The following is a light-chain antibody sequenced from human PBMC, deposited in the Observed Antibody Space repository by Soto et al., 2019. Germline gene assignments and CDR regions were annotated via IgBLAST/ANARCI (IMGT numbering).Light chain of an antibody. CDR2: DVS. V-gene: IGLV2-11*01. J-gene: IGLJ3*02. CDR1: SSDVGGYNY. Sequence: QSALTQPRSVSGSPGQSVTISCTGTSSDVGGYNYVSWYQQHPGKAPKLMIYDVSKRPSGVPDRFSGSKSCNTASLTSSGLQAEDGADYYCCSYAGSSFWVFGGGTKLTVL. CDR3: CSYAGSSFWV.